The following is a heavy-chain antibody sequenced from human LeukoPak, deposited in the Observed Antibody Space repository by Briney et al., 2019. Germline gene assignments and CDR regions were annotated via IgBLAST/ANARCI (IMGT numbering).Heavy chain of an antibody. V-gene: IGHV1-69*05. J-gene: IGHJ6*03. Sequence: ASVKVSCKASGGTFSSYAISWVRQAHGQGLEWMGGIIPIFGTANYAQKFQGRVTITTDESTSTAYMELSSLRSEDTAVYYCATAPGGYGSLYYYYYMDVWGKGTTVTVSS. CDR2: IIPIFGTA. CDR1: GGTFSSYA. D-gene: IGHD5-12*01. CDR3: ATAPGGYGSLYYYYYMDV.